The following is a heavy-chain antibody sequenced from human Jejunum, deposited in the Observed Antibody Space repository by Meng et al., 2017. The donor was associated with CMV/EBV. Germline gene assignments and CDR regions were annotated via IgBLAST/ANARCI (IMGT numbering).Heavy chain of an antibody. Sequence: KASGYTVSNYGFTWVRRAPGQGLEWMGYISPYNDNANYAQKFQGRVTMTRDTSTNTAYMELRSLRADDTAVYYCARVFGVAYFDSWGQGTLVTVSS. CDR3: ARVFGVAYFDS. CDR1: GYTVSNYG. J-gene: IGHJ4*02. D-gene: IGHD3-3*01. CDR2: ISPYNDNA. V-gene: IGHV1-18*01.